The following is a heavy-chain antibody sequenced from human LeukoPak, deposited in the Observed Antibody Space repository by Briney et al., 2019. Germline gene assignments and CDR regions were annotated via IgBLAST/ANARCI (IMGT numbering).Heavy chain of an antibody. J-gene: IGHJ6*02. V-gene: IGHV3-23*01. CDR2: ISGSGGST. CDR3: AKDQEDEFWNSYGMDV. Sequence: GGSLRLSCAASGFTFSSYAMSWVRQAPGKGLEWVSAISGSGGSTYYADSVKGRFTISRDKSKNTLYLQMNSLRAEDTAVYYCAKDQEDEFWNSYGMDVWGQGTTVTVSS. CDR1: GFTFSSYA. D-gene: IGHD3-3*01.